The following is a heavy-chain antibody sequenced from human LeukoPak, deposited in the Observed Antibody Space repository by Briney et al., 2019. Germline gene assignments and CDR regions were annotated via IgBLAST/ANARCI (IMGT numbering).Heavy chain of an antibody. D-gene: IGHD1-14*01. CDR1: GGSISSYY. J-gene: IGHJ2*01. V-gene: IGHV4-59*01. CDR2: IYYSGST. Sequence: SETLSLTCTVSGGSISSYYWSWIRQPPGKGLGWIGYIYYSGSTNYNPSLKSRVTISVDTSKNQFSLKLSSVTAADTAVYYCARHRYLWPNYWYFDLWGRGTLVTVSS. CDR3: ARHRYLWPNYWYFDL.